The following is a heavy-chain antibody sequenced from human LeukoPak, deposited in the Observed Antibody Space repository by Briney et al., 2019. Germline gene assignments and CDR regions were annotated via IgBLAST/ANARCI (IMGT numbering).Heavy chain of an antibody. Sequence: GGSPRLSCAASGFTFSSYAMSWVRQAPGKGLEWVSAISGSGGSTYYADSVKGRFTISRDNSKNTLYLQMNSLRAEDTAVYHCAKREYSSSEFDYWGQGTLVTVSS. CDR2: ISGSGGST. CDR1: GFTFSSYA. CDR3: AKREYSSSEFDY. D-gene: IGHD6-6*01. J-gene: IGHJ4*02. V-gene: IGHV3-23*01.